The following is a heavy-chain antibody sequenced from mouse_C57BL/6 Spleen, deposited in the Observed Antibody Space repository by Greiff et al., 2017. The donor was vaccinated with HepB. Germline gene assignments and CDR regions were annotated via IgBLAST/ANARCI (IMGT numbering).Heavy chain of an antibody. J-gene: IGHJ4*01. CDR1: GFTFSSYA. Sequence: EVKVVESGAGLVKPGGSLKLSCAASGFTFSSYAMSWVRQTPEKRLEWVAYISSGGDYIYYADTVKGRFTISRDNARNTLYLQMSSLKSEDTAMYYCTRDGVYYGSSYGYAMDYWGQGTSVTVSS. CDR2: ISSGGDYI. V-gene: IGHV5-9-1*02. D-gene: IGHD1-1*01. CDR3: TRDGVYYGSSYGYAMDY.